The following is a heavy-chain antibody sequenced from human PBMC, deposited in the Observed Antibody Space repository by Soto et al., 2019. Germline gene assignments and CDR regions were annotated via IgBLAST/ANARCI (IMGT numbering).Heavy chain of an antibody. CDR1: GGTFSSYA. J-gene: IGHJ4*02. V-gene: IGHV1-69*01. D-gene: IGHD1-26*01. CDR3: ARDFVMYSGSYLFRY. Sequence: QVQLVQSGAEVKKPGSSVKVSCKASGGTFSSYAISWVRQAPGQGLEWMGGIIPIFGTANYAQKSQGRVTITADESTSTAYMELSSLRSEDMAVYYCARDFVMYSGSYLFRYWGQGTLVTFSS. CDR2: IIPIFGTA.